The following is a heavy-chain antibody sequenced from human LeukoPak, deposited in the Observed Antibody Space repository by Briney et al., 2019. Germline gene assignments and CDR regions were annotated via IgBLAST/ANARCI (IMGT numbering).Heavy chain of an antibody. CDR3: AREVHSGYYGMDV. CDR2: ISSSGSTI. CDR1: GFTFSDYY. V-gene: IGHV3-11*04. J-gene: IGHJ6*02. D-gene: IGHD2-15*01. Sequence: GGSLRLSCAASGFTFSDYYMSWIRQAPGKGLEWVSYISSSGSTIYYADSVKGRFTISRDNAKNTLYLQMNSLRVEDTAVYYCAREVHSGYYGMDVWGQGTTVTVSS.